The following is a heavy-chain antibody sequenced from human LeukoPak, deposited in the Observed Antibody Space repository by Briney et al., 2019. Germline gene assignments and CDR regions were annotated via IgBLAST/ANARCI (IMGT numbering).Heavy chain of an antibody. Sequence: ASVTVSCKASGYTFTGYYMHWVRQAPGQGLEWMGWINPNSGGTNYAQKFQGRVTMTRDTSISTAYMELSRLRSDDTAVYYCARDPDRSVVVVAATLSDYWGQGTLVTVSS. CDR1: GYTFTGYY. CDR2: INPNSGGT. CDR3: ARDPDRSVVVVAATLSDY. J-gene: IGHJ4*02. V-gene: IGHV1-2*02. D-gene: IGHD2-15*01.